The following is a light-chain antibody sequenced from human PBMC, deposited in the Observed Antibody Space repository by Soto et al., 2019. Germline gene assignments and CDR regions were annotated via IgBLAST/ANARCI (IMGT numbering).Light chain of an antibody. J-gene: IGKJ4*01. CDR2: AAS. CDR1: QSISSY. CDR3: QQSYSTPPT. V-gene: IGKV1-39*01. Sequence: DIQMTQSPSSLSASVGDRDTITCRASQSISSYLNWYQQKPGKAPKLLIYAASSLQSGVPSRFSGSGSGTDLTLTISSLQPEDFATYYCQQSYSTPPTFVGGTNVEIK.